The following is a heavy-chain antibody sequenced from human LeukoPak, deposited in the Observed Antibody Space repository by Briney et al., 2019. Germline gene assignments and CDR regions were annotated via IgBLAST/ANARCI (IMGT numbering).Heavy chain of an antibody. D-gene: IGHD3-10*01. J-gene: IGHJ4*02. CDR3: ARDDRGRVLLWCRESQPTSY. Sequence: ASVKVSCKASGYTFTSYGISWVRQAPGQGLEWMGWISAYNGNTNYAQKLQGRVTMTTDTSTSAAYMGLRSLRSDDTAVYYWARDDRGRVLLWCRESQPTSYWGQGTLVTVSS. CDR2: ISAYNGNT. V-gene: IGHV1-18*01. CDR1: GYTFTSYG.